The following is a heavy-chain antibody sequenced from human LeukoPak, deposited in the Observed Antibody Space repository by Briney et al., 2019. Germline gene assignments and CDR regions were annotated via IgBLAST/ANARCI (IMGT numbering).Heavy chain of an antibody. CDR2: IYYSGST. V-gene: IGHV4-59*01. Sequence: SETLSLTCTVSGGSISSYYWNWIRQPPGKGLEWIGYIYYSGSTNYNPSLKSRVTISVDTSKNQFSLKLSSVTAADTAVYYCATISAVADSYWGQGTLVTVSS. D-gene: IGHD6-19*01. CDR1: GGSISSYY. CDR3: ATISAVADSY. J-gene: IGHJ4*02.